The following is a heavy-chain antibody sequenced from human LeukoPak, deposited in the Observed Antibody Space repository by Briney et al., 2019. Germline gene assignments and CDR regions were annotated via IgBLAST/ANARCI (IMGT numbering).Heavy chain of an antibody. CDR2: ISVGGSGT. Sequence: GGSLRLSCAASGFTFSSHAMSWVRQAPGKGLDWVSAISVGGSGTYYADSVKGRFTISRDNSKNTLYLQMNSLRADDTAVYYCAKVTTYYYGLGSYPDVWGQGTTVTVSS. CDR1: GFTFSSHA. CDR3: AKVTTYYYGLGSYPDV. D-gene: IGHD3-10*01. V-gene: IGHV3-23*01. J-gene: IGHJ6*02.